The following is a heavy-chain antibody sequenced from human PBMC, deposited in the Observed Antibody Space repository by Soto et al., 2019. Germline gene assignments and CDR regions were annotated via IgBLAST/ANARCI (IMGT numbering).Heavy chain of an antibody. D-gene: IGHD3-22*01. CDR2: IDWEDDK. V-gene: IGHV2-70*13. Sequence: SGPTLVNPTQTLTLTCTFSGFSLNTRGMCVSWIRQPPGEALEWLALIDWEDDKYYSTSLKTRLTISKDTSKNQVVLTMTDMDPVDTATYYCARIRNSGYFYDAWGQGTLVTVSS. CDR3: ARIRNSGYFYDA. J-gene: IGHJ5*02. CDR1: GFSLNTRGMC.